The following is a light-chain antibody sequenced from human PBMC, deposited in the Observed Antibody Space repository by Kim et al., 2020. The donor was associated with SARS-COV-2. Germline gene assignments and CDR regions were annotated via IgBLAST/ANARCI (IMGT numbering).Light chain of an antibody. V-gene: IGKV3-11*01. Sequence: EIVLTQSPATLSLSPGERATLSCRASQGVGYYLAWYQQKPGQGPRLLIYDASNRATGIPGRFSGSGSGTDFTLTISNLEPEDFAVYYCQHGRSFGPGTKVDIK. CDR1: QGVGYY. CDR2: DAS. J-gene: IGKJ3*01. CDR3: QHGRS.